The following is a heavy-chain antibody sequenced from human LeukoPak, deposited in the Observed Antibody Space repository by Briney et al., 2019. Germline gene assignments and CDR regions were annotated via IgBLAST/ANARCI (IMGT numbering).Heavy chain of an antibody. Sequence: PGGSLRLSCAASGFTFSSYSMNWVPQAPGKGLEWVSYISSSNSSIYYGGSVKGRFTISRDNAKNSLYLQMNSLRVEDTAVYYCARANPRDYWGQGTLVTVSS. V-gene: IGHV3-48*01. CDR3: ARANPRDY. D-gene: IGHD1-14*01. J-gene: IGHJ4*02. CDR1: GFTFSSYS. CDR2: ISSSNSSI.